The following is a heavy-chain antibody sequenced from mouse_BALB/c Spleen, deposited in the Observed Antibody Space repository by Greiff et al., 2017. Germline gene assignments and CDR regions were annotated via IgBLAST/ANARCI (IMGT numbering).Heavy chain of an antibody. CDR3: ARSGNYGNYDAMDY. V-gene: IGHV1-55*01. Sequence: VQLQQPGAELVKPGTSVKLSCKASGYNFTSYWINWVKLRPGQGLEWIGDIYPGSGSTNYNEKFKSKATLTVDTSSSTAYMQLSSLASEDSALYYCARSGNYGNYDAMDYWGQGTSVTVSS. D-gene: IGHD2-1*01. J-gene: IGHJ4*01. CDR1: GYNFTSYW. CDR2: IYPGSGST.